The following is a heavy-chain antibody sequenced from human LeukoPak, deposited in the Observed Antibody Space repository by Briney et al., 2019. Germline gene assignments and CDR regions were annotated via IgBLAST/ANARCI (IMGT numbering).Heavy chain of an antibody. CDR2: ISYIGTT. CDR3: ARDLVTVTKGFDI. V-gene: IGHV4-59*11. CDR1: GDSFSSHY. Sequence: SETLSLTCAVSGDSFSSHYWTWIRQPPGRGLGWIGYISYIGTTNYNPSLKSRVTISIDTSKNQFSLKLSSVTTADTAVYYCARDLVTVTKGFDIWGLGTMVSVSS. D-gene: IGHD4-17*01. J-gene: IGHJ3*02.